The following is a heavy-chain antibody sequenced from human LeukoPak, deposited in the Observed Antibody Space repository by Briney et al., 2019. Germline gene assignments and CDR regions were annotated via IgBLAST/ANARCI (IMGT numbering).Heavy chain of an antibody. Sequence: GGSLRLSCAASGFTFSSYWMSWVRQAPGKGLEWVANIKQDGSEKYYVDSVKGRFIISRDNAKNSLYLQMNSLRAEDTAVYYCAKGAFRDQVQGYYHMDVWGKGTTVTVSS. CDR2: IKQDGSEK. V-gene: IGHV3-7*01. CDR1: GFTFSSYW. CDR3: AKGAFRDQVQGYYHMDV. J-gene: IGHJ6*03. D-gene: IGHD3-10*01.